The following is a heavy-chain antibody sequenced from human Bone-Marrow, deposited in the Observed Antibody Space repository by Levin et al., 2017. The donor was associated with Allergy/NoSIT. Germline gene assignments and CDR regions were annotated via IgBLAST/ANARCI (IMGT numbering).Heavy chain of an antibody. CDR1: GDSFIDYY. CDR2: IYYGGHT. CDR3: ARDVRINYYGSGTHNDY. D-gene: IGHD3-10*01. V-gene: IGHV4-59*01. Sequence: SQTLSLTCTVSGDSFIDYYWSWIRQPPGKGLEWIGYIYYGGHTNYSPSLKSRVTISVDPSKNQFSLRLTSVTAADTAVYYCARDVRINYYGSGTHNDYWGQGTLVTVSS. J-gene: IGHJ4*02.